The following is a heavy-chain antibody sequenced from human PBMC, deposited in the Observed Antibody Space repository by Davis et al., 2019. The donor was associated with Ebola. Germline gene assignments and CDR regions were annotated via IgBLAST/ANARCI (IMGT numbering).Heavy chain of an antibody. Sequence: GESLKISCAASGFTFPTAWMSWVRQAPGKGLEWVAIISSDGSDSYYADSVKGRFTISRDNSKNTLSLQMDSLRVEDTTLYYCARGFGVGTDWFDPWGQGTLVTVSS. V-gene: IGHV3-30*03. J-gene: IGHJ5*02. CDR3: ARGFGVGTDWFDP. CDR1: GFTFPTAW. D-gene: IGHD3-16*01. CDR2: ISSDGSDS.